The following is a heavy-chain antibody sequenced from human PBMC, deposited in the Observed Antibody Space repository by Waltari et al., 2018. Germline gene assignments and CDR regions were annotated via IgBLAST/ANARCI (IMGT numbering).Heavy chain of an antibody. J-gene: IGHJ4*02. CDR3: ARASGVDY. D-gene: IGHD3-16*01. V-gene: IGHV3-23*01. CDR1: GSHFSTYV. CDR2: ISDAGGII. Sequence: EVQLLESGGGLVQPGASLRLSCVASGSHFSTYVMNWVRQAPGKGLEWVSSISDAGGIINYADSVKGRFTISRDNSKNTLYLQMNSLRVEDSAVYYCARASGVDYWGQGTLVTISS.